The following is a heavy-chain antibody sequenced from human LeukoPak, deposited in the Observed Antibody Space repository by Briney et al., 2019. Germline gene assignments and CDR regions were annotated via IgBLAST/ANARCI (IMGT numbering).Heavy chain of an antibody. V-gene: IGHV4-59*01. J-gene: IGHJ4*02. D-gene: IGHD2-2*01. CDR3: AGYCSSTSCNFDY. CDR1: GGSISSYY. Sequence: PSETLSLTWTVSGGSISSYYWSWIRQPPGKGLEWIGYIYYSGSTNYNPSLKSRVTISVDTSKNQFSLKLSSVTAADTAVYYCAGYCSSTSCNFDYWGQGTLVTVSS. CDR2: IYYSGST.